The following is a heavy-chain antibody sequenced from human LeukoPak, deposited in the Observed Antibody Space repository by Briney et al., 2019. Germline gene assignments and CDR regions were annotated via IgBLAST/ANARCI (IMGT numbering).Heavy chain of an antibody. CDR1: GYTLTGYY. CDR3: ARVVTAMVSFYYYYMDV. J-gene: IGHJ6*03. D-gene: IGHD5-18*01. V-gene: IGHV1-2*02. CDR2: INPNSGGT. Sequence: ASVKVSCKASGYTLTGYYMHWVRQAPGQGLEWMGWINPNSGGTNYAQKFQGRVGMTRGTSISTAYMELSRLRSDDTAVYYCARVVTAMVSFYYYYMDVWGKGTTVTVSS.